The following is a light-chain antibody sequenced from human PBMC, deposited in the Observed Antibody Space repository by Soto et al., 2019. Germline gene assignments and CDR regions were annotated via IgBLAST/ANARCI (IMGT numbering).Light chain of an antibody. V-gene: IGKV3-20*01. CDR1: PTVSSNF. CDR2: GAF. J-gene: IGKJ1*01. CDR3: QHYGSDSRT. Sequence: DIMMTQSPGTLSLSLGERATLSCRASPTVSSNFVAWYQQKPGQAPRLLISGAFTRATGVPDRFSGGGSGTDFTLTISRLEAEDFAAYYCQHYGSDSRTFGQGTKVDIK.